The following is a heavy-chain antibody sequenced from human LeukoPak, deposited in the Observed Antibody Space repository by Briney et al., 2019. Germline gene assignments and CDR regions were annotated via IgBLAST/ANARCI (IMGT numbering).Heavy chain of an antibody. CDR2: IYTSGST. CDR1: GGSISSYY. D-gene: IGHD3-3*01. CDR3: ARHPYTIFGVVIPYFDY. V-gene: IGHV4-4*09. J-gene: IGHJ4*02. Sequence: SETLSLTCTVSGGSISSYYGSWIRQPPGKGLEWIGYIYTSGSTNYNPSLKSRVTISVDTSKNQFSLKLSSVTAADTAVYYCARHPYTIFGVVIPYFDYWGQGTLVTVSS.